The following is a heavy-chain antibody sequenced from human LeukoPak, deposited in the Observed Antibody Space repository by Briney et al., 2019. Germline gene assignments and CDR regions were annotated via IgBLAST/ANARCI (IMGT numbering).Heavy chain of an antibody. CDR3: ARVRVPIQLWIPDY. J-gene: IGHJ4*02. Sequence: GGSLRLSSAASGFTFSSYAMHWVRQAPGKGLEWVAVISYDGSNKYYADSVKGRFTISRDNSKNTLYLQMNSLRAEDTAVYYCARVRVPIQLWIPDYWGQGTLVTVSS. D-gene: IGHD5-18*01. V-gene: IGHV3-30*04. CDR2: ISYDGSNK. CDR1: GFTFSSYA.